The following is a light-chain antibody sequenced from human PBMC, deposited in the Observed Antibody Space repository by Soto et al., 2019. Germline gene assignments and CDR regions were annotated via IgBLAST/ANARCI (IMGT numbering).Light chain of an antibody. J-gene: IGKJ3*01. V-gene: IGKV3-20*01. Sequence: EIVLTQSPGTLSLSPGERATLSCRASQSVSSNYLAWYQQKPGQAPRLLIYAASGRATGIPDRFSGSGSGTEFTLTISSLQSEDFAVYFCQQYNNWPPVTFGPGTKVDI. CDR3: QQYNNWPPVT. CDR2: AAS. CDR1: QSVSSNY.